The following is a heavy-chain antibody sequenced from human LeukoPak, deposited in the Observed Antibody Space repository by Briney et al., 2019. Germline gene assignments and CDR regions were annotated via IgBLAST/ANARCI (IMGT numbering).Heavy chain of an antibody. Sequence: SETLSLTCTVSGGSISSSSAYWVWIRQPPGKGLEWIGSIYYSKNTYYNPSLKSRVTISADTSKNQFSLTLGSVSATNTAVYYCVSPRGFSYGYFDYWGQGTLATVSS. CDR1: GGSISSSSAY. CDR3: VSPRGFSYGYFDY. D-gene: IGHD5-18*01. V-gene: IGHV4-39*01. CDR2: IYYSKNT. J-gene: IGHJ4*02.